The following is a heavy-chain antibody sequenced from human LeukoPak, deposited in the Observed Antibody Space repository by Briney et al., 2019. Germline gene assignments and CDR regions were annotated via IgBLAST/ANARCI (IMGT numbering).Heavy chain of an antibody. D-gene: IGHD5-24*01. V-gene: IGHV4-4*07. CDR2: IYTTVLI. Sequence: SQTLSLTCTVSAASINGHYWSWFRQSAGKGLEWIGWIYTTVLITYNPSFKTRVTMSLDTSRNQLSLKLISVTAADTAVYYCVKSWGQNGYISGDPPIEYRGQGTLVTVSS. CDR3: VKSWGQNGYISGDPPIEY. CDR1: AASINGHY. J-gene: IGHJ4*02.